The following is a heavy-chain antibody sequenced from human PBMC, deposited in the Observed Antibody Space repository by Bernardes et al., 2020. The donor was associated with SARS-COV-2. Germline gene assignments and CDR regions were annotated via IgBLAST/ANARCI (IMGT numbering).Heavy chain of an antibody. D-gene: IGHD2-2*01. J-gene: IGHJ4*02. CDR1: GYTFTGYY. CDR3: ARSHHPVVPAAIPLDY. CDR2: INPNSGGT. Sequence: ASVKVSCKASGYTFTGYYMHWVRQAPGQGLEWMGWINPNSGGTNYAQKFQGRVTMTRDTSISTAYMELSRLRSDDTAVYYCARSHHPVVPAAIPLDYWGQGTLVTVSS. V-gene: IGHV1-2*02.